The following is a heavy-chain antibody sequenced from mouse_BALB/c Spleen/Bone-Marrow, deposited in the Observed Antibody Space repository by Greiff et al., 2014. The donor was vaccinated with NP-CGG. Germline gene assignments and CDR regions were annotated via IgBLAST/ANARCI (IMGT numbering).Heavy chain of an antibody. J-gene: IGHJ3*01. Sequence: VQLQQSGAELVKPGASVKLSYTASGFNIKDTYMHWVKQRPEQGLEWIGRIDPANGNTKYDPKFQGKATITADTSSNTAYLQLSSLTSEDTAVYYCATTDSSGVFAYWGQGTLVTVSA. V-gene: IGHV14-3*02. CDR2: IDPANGNT. D-gene: IGHD3-2*01. CDR1: GFNIKDTY. CDR3: ATTDSSGVFAY.